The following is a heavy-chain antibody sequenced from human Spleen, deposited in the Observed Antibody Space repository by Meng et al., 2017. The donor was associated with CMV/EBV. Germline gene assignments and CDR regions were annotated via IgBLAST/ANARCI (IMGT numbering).Heavy chain of an antibody. J-gene: IGHJ4*02. CDR3: AREDFWSGYRTAYFDY. V-gene: IGHV4-39*07. CDR1: GGSISSSSYY. CDR2: IYYSGST. Sequence: SETLSLTCTVSGGSISSSSYYWGWIRQPPGKGLEWIGSIYYSGSTYYNPSLKSRVTISVDTSKNQFSLKLSSVTAADTAVYYCAREDFWSGYRTAYFDYWARERWSPSPQ. D-gene: IGHD3-3*01.